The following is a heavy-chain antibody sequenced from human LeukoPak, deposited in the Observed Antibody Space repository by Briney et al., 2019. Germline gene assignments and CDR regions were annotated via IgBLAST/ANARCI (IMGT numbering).Heavy chain of an antibody. J-gene: IGHJ5*02. CDR3: ERGFCSSPGCSAAWFAP. CDR1: GFIFSTYW. CDR2: INTDGSTT. D-gene: IGHD2-2*01. Sequence: GGSLRLSCAASGFIFSTYWMHWVRQAPGKGLVWVSRINTDGSTTNYADSVKGRFTTSRDNAKNTLYLQMNGLRVEDTAGYYCERGFCSSPGCSAAWFAPWGQGTLISVSS. V-gene: IGHV3-74*01.